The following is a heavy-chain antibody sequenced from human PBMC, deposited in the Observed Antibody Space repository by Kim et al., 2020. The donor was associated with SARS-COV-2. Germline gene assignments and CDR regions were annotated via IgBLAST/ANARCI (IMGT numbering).Heavy chain of an antibody. D-gene: IGHD3-10*01. Sequence: ASVKVSCKASGYTFTSYPLHWVRQAPGQSLEWMGFINVASGDTKYSQEFQGRAAFTRDTSASTAYMELSSLRSEDTAVYYCARKDYYGSGSYYFTFFDYWGQGTLVTVSS. J-gene: IGHJ4*02. CDR1: GYTFTSYP. CDR2: INVASGDT. CDR3: ARKDYYGSGSYYFTFFDY. V-gene: IGHV1-3*01.